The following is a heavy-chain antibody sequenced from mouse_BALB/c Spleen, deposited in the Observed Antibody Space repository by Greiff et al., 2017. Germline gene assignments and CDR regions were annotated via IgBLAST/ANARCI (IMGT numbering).Heavy chain of an antibody. Sequence: EVHLVESGGGLVQPKGSLKLSCAASGFTFNTYAMNWVRQAPGKGLEWVARIRSKSNNYATYYADSVKDRFTISRDDSQSMLYLQMNNLKTEDTAMYYCVTTALYWYFDVWGAGTTVTVSS. D-gene: IGHD1-2*01. V-gene: IGHV10-1*02. J-gene: IGHJ1*01. CDR3: VTTALYWYFDV. CDR2: IRSKSNNYAT. CDR1: GFTFNTYA.